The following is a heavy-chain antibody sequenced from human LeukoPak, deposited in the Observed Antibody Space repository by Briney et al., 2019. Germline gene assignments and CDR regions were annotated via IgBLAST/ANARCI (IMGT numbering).Heavy chain of an antibody. CDR3: ARCVVDSYASYCFDY. D-gene: IGHD5-18*01. V-gene: IGHV4-34*01. CDR2: INHSGST. J-gene: IGHJ4*02. Sequence: SETLSLTCAVYGGSFSGYYWSWIRQPPGKGLEWIGEINHSGSTNYNPSLKSRVTISVDTSKNQFSLKLSSVTAADTAVYYCARCVVDSYASYCFDYWGQGTLVTVSS. CDR1: GGSFSGYY.